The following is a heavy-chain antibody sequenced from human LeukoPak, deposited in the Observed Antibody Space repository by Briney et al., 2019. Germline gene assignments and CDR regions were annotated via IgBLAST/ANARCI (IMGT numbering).Heavy chain of an antibody. Sequence: GGSLRLSCAASGVTFSSYWMSWVRQAPGKGLEGLANIKQDGSEKYYVDSVKGRFTISRDNGKNSLYLQMKSLRAEDTAVYYCARGLPNSYAALMYYFDYWGQGTLVTVSS. D-gene: IGHD6-6*01. CDR3: ARGLPNSYAALMYYFDY. CDR1: GVTFSSYW. J-gene: IGHJ4*02. CDR2: IKQDGSEK. V-gene: IGHV3-7*01.